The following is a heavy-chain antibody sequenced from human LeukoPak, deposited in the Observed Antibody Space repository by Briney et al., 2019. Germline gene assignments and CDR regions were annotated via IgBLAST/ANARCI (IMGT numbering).Heavy chain of an antibody. J-gene: IGHJ4*02. CDR2: IYYGGNT. D-gene: IGHD6-19*01. Sequence: SETLSLTCTVSGGSISSSTYYWGWIRQPPGKGLEWIGSIYYGGNTYYNPSLTSRVTISVDTSKNQFSLKLSSVTAADTAVYYCARRGSSGLFDYWGQGTLVTVSS. CDR1: GGSISSSTYY. V-gene: IGHV4-39*01. CDR3: ARRGSSGLFDY.